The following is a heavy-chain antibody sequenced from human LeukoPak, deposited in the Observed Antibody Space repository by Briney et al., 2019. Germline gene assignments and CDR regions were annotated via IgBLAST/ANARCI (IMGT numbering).Heavy chain of an antibody. CDR3: ASGVDTAMPTKYYYYYGMDV. CDR2: IIPIFGTA. J-gene: IGHJ6*02. CDR1: GGTFSSYA. V-gene: IGHV1-69*13. D-gene: IGHD5-18*01. Sequence: ASVKVSCKASGGTFSSYAISWVRQAPGQGLEWMGGIIPIFGTANYAQKFQGRVTITADESTSTAYMELSSLRSEDTAVYYCASGVDTAMPTKYYYYYGMDVWGQGTTVTVSS.